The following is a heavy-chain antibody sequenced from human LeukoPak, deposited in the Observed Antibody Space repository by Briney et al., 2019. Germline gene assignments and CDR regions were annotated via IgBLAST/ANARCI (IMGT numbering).Heavy chain of an antibody. J-gene: IGHJ5*02. V-gene: IGHV4-39*01. Sequence: SETLSLTCTVSGGSISSSSYYWGWIRQPPGKGLEWTGSIYYSGSTYYNPSLKSRVTISVDTSKNQFSLKLSSVTAADTAVYYCARHPIRRGYSYGKANWFDPWGQGTLVTVSS. CDR2: IYYSGST. CDR3: ARHPIRRGYSYGKANWFDP. D-gene: IGHD5-18*01. CDR1: GGSISSSSYY.